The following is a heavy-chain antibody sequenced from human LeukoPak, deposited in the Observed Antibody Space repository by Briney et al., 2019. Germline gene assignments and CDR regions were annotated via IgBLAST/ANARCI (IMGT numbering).Heavy chain of an antibody. D-gene: IGHD5-18*01. CDR2: IYTGGST. CDR1: GFTVSSNY. Sequence: PGGSLRLSCAASGFTVSSNYMSWVRQAPGKGLEWVSVIYTGGSTYYADSVKGRFTISRDNSKNTPYLQMNSLRAEDTAVYYCARALQLWSPFDYWDQGTLVTVSS. CDR3: ARALQLWSPFDY. V-gene: IGHV3-66*01. J-gene: IGHJ4*02.